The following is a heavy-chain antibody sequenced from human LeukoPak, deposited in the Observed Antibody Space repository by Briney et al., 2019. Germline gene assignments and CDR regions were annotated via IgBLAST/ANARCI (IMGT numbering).Heavy chain of an antibody. CDR2: IGGSGGLT. Sequence: GGSLRLSCAASGFTFSTYAMSWVRQAPGKGLEWVSAIGGSGGLTYHADSVRGRFTISRDNSKNTLYLEMNNLRAEDTGVYYCTLADGGDTGDYWGQGTLVTVSS. CDR1: GFTFSTYA. CDR3: TLADGGDTGDY. V-gene: IGHV3-23*01. J-gene: IGHJ4*02. D-gene: IGHD2-21*02.